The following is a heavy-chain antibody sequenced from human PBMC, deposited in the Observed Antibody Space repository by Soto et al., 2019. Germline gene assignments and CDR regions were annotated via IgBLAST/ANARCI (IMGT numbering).Heavy chain of an antibody. V-gene: IGHV1-3*01. J-gene: IGHJ6*02. Sequence: QVHLVQSGAEVKKPGASVKVSCKASGYTFISYAMHWVRQAPGQRLEWMGWINAGNGNTKYSQKFQGRVTITRDTSASTAYMELSSLRSEDTAVYYCAKVGITIFGVVIRYYYYGMDVWGQGTTVTVSS. CDR3: AKVGITIFGVVIRYYYYGMDV. D-gene: IGHD3-3*01. CDR2: INAGNGNT. CDR1: GYTFISYA.